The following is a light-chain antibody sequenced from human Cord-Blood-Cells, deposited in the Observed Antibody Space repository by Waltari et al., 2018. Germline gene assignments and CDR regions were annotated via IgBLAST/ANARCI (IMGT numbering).Light chain of an antibody. CDR3: SSYAGSNNRV. CDR2: EVS. CDR1: SSDVGGYNY. V-gene: IGLV2-8*01. Sequence: QSALTQPPSASGSPGQSVTISCTGTSSDVGGYNYVSWYQQHPGKAPKLMIYEVSKRPAGVPGRVSGSKSGNTASLTVSGLQAEDEADYYCSSYAGSNNRVFGGGTKLTVL. J-gene: IGLJ3*02.